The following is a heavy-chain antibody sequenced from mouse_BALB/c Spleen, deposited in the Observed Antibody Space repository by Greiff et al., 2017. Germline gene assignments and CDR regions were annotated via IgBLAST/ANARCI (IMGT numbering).Heavy chain of an antibody. V-gene: IGHV1-80*01. D-gene: IGHD1-1*01. CDR1: GYAFSSYW. Sequence: VQLMESGAELVRPGSSVKISCKASGYAFSSYWMNWVKQRPGQGLEWIGQIYPGDGATNYNGKFKGKATLTADKSSSTAYMQLSSLTSEDSAVYFCARRYGSSYWYFDVWGAGTTVTVSS. CDR2: IYPGDGAT. CDR3: ARRYGSSYWYFDV. J-gene: IGHJ1*01.